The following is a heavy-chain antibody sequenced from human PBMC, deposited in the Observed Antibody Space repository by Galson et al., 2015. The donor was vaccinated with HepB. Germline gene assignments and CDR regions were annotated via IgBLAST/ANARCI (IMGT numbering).Heavy chain of an antibody. CDR2: IYNSGNT. Sequence: ETLSLTCSVSGGSINYNNYYWNWLRQAPGKGLEWIGNIYNSGNTNYSPSFKSRVTISVDTSKNDFSLTLTSLTAADTAVYYCARGGHFGAPNWFDPRGPGTLVTVSS. CDR3: ARGGHFGAPNWFDP. J-gene: IGHJ5*02. V-gene: IGHV4-39*07. CDR1: GGSINYNNYY. D-gene: IGHD4-17*01.